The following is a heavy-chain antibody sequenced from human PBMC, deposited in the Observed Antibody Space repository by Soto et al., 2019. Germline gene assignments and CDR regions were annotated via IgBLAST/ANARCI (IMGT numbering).Heavy chain of an antibody. CDR2: THTGANT. CDR3: ARGVSVAGTLRWFDP. V-gene: IGHV4-4*07. D-gene: IGHD6-19*01. Sequence: PSETLSLTCTVSGASISTYYWSWIRQPAGKGLEWIGRTHTGANTNYSPSLQSRVTMSLDTSKNQFSLKLRFVTAADTAVYYCARGVSVAGTLRWFDPWGQGTLVTVSS. CDR1: GASISTYY. J-gene: IGHJ5*02.